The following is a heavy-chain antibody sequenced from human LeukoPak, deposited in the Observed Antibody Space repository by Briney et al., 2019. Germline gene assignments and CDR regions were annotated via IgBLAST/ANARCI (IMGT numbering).Heavy chain of an antibody. Sequence: PGGSLRLSCAASGFTFSDYYMSWIRQAPGKGLEWVSYISSSGSTIYYADSVKGRFTISRDNAKNSLYLQMNSLRAEDTAVYYCARDWKSFDYYGSGSTRVAVWGKGTTVTVSS. J-gene: IGHJ6*04. V-gene: IGHV3-11*04. CDR1: GFTFSDYY. CDR2: ISSSGSTI. D-gene: IGHD3-10*01. CDR3: ARDWKSFDYYGSGSTRVAV.